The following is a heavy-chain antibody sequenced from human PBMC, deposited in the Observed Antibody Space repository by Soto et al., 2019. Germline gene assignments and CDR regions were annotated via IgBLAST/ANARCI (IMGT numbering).Heavy chain of an antibody. CDR3: ARDSSNGGLLWFGESFLNYYYGMDV. D-gene: IGHD3-10*01. V-gene: IGHV3-30-3*01. CDR2: ISYDGSNK. Sequence: PGGSLRLSCAASGFTFSSYAMDWVRQAPGKGLEWVAVISYDGSNKYYADSVKGRFTISRDNSKNTLYLQMNSLRAEDTAVYYCARDSSNGGLLWFGESFLNYYYGMDVWGQGTTVTVSS. CDR1: GFTFSSYA. J-gene: IGHJ6*02.